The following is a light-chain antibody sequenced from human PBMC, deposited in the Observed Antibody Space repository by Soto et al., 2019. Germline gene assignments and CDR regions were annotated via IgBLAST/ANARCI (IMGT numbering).Light chain of an antibody. Sequence: QSALTQPASVSGSPGQSITISCTGTSSDVGSYDLVSWYQQHPGSAPKLIIYEGTKRPSGISNRFSGSKSGNTASLTISGLQAEDEADYYCCSYAGSKTHVIFGGGTKLTVL. CDR2: EGT. V-gene: IGLV2-23*01. CDR1: SSDVGSYDL. J-gene: IGLJ2*01. CDR3: CSYAGSKTHVI.